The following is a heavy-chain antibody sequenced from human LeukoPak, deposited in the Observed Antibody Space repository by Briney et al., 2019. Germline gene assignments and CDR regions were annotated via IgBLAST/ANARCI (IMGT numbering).Heavy chain of an antibody. Sequence: PSETLSLTCAVYGGSFSGYYWSWIRQPPGKGLEWIGEINHSGSTNYNPSLKSRVTISVDTSKNQFSLKLSSVTAADTAVYYCARGGNFDWLNYMRPAYYYYYYMDVWGKGTTVTVSS. CDR1: GGSFSGYY. CDR3: ARGGNFDWLNYMRPAYYYYYYMDV. D-gene: IGHD3-9*01. J-gene: IGHJ6*03. CDR2: INHSGST. V-gene: IGHV4-34*01.